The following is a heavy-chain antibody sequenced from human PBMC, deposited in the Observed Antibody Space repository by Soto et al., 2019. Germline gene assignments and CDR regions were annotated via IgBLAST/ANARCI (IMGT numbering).Heavy chain of an antibody. J-gene: IGHJ4*02. CDR1: GFTFSSYS. Sequence: GGSLRLSCAASGFTFSSYSMNWVRQAPGKGLEWVSSISSSSSYIYYADSVKGRFTISRDNAKNSLYLQMNSLRAEDTAVYYCARDPSLRNNWNPLMDYWGQGTLVTVSS. CDR3: ARDPSLRNNWNPLMDY. CDR2: ISSSSSYI. D-gene: IGHD1-1*01. V-gene: IGHV3-21*01.